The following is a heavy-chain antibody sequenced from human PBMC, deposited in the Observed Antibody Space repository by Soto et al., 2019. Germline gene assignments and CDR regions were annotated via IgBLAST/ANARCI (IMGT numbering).Heavy chain of an antibody. CDR3: AKSGSSGWYGWFDP. CDR1: GFSLRTSGVG. V-gene: IGHV2-5*01. CDR2: IYWNDDK. Sequence: TLVNPTQTLTLTCIFSGFSLRTSGVGVGWIRQPPGKALEWLGFIYWNDDKRYSPSLKSRLTITKDTSKNQVVLTMTNMDPVDTATYYCAKSGSSGWYGWFDPWGQGTPVTVSS. J-gene: IGHJ5*02. D-gene: IGHD6-19*01.